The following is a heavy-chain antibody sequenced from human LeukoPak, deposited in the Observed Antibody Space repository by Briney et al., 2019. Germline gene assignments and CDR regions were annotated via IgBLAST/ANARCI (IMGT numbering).Heavy chain of an antibody. CDR3: ARGGDIVGASRSAFDF. CDR1: GFAVSSNY. D-gene: IGHD1-26*01. V-gene: IGHV3-53*01. J-gene: IGHJ3*01. Sequence: GGSLRLSCAASGFAVSSNYMSWARQAPGKGLEWVSLIYNTGNTNYADSVKGRFTVSRDSSKNTLYLQMNSLRVEDTAVYFCARGGDIVGASRSAFDFWGQGTLVTVSS. CDR2: IYNTGNT.